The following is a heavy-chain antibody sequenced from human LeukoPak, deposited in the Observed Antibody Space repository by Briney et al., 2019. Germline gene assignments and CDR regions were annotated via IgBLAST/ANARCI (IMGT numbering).Heavy chain of an antibody. CDR2: IRYDGSNK. J-gene: IGHJ4*02. CDR1: GFTFSSYG. V-gene: IGHV3-30*02. D-gene: IGHD3-22*01. CDR3: ARGPYYYDSSPFDY. Sequence: PGGSLRLSCAASGFTFSSYGMHWVRQAQGKGLEWVAFIRYDGSNKYYADSVKGRFTISRDNSKNTLYLHVNSLRPEDTAVYYCARGPYYYDSSPFDYWGQGTLVTVPS.